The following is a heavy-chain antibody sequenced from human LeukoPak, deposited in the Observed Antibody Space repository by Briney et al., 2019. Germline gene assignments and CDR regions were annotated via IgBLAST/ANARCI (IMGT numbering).Heavy chain of an antibody. Sequence: PGGSLRLSCAASGFTFSDYYMSWIRQAPGKGLEGVSYISSSGSTIYYADSVKGRFTISRDNAKNSLYLQLSSLRAEDTAVYYCAQGFSSGWYPYWGQGSLVSVSS. CDR2: ISSSGSTI. V-gene: IGHV3-11*01. D-gene: IGHD6-19*01. J-gene: IGHJ4*02. CDR3: AQGFSSGWYPY. CDR1: GFTFSDYY.